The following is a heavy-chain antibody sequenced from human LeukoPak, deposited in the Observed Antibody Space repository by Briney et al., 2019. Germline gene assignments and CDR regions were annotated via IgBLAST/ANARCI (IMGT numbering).Heavy chain of an antibody. CDR1: GGSISSSY. Sequence: TSETLSLTCTVSGGSISSSYWSWIRQSPGKGLEWIGHISYSGSTNYNPSLQSRVTISLDTSKNQFSLKLTSVTPADTAVYYCARQRTGATFDYWGQGTLVTVSS. CDR2: ISYSGST. J-gene: IGHJ4*02. CDR3: ARQRTGATFDY. D-gene: IGHD1-26*01. V-gene: IGHV4-59*08.